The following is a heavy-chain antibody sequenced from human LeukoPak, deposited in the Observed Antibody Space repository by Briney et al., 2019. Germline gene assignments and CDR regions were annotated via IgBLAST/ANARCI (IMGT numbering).Heavy chain of an antibody. CDR2: ISYDGYNK. Sequence: PGGSLRLSCAASGFTFSGYAVHWVRQAPVKGLQWVAAISYDGYNKYYADSLKGRFTISRENSKNTLWLQMNSLRAEDTAVYYCARGGMYDSYYFFYMDVWGKGTTVTVSS. D-gene: IGHD3-22*01. CDR1: GFTFSGYA. J-gene: IGHJ6*03. V-gene: IGHV3-30*01. CDR3: ARGGMYDSYYFFYMDV.